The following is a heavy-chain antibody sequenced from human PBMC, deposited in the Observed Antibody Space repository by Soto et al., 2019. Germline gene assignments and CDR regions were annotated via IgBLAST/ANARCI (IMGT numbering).Heavy chain of an antibody. CDR3: ARDPNYYGSGSYGEGHYGMDV. CDR1: GYTFTGYY. Sequence: ASVKVSCKASGYTFTGYYMHWVRQAPGQGLEWMGWINPNSGGTNYAQKFQGWVTMTRDMSISTAYMELSRLRSDDTAVYYCARDPNYYGSGSYGEGHYGMDVWGQGTTVTSP. CDR2: INPNSGGT. J-gene: IGHJ6*02. D-gene: IGHD3-10*01. V-gene: IGHV1-2*04.